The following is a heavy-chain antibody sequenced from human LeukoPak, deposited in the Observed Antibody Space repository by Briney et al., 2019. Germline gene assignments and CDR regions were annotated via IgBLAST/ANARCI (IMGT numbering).Heavy chain of an antibody. D-gene: IGHD2-2*01. J-gene: IGHJ4*02. Sequence: SETLSLTCAVYGGSFSGYYWSWIRQPPGKGLEWIGEINHSGSTNYNPSLKSRVTISVDKSKNQFSLRLTSVTAADTAVYYCARSPTKRVPEDYWGQGTLVTVSS. CDR2: INHSGST. CDR3: ARSPTKRVPEDY. V-gene: IGHV4-34*01. CDR1: GGSFSGYY.